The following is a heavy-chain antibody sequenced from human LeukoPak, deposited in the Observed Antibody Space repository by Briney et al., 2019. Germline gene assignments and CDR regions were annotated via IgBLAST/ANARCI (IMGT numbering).Heavy chain of an antibody. D-gene: IGHD3-16*01. V-gene: IGHV1-69*13. CDR2: IIPIFGTA. J-gene: IGHJ4*02. CDR1: GGTFSSYA. CDR3: ASPVGGRFSYYFDY. Sequence: SVKVSCKASGGTFSSYAISWVRQAPGQGLEWMGGIIPIFGTANYVQKFQGRVTITADESTSTAYMELSSLRSEDTAVYYCASPVGGRFSYYFDYWGQGTLVTVSS.